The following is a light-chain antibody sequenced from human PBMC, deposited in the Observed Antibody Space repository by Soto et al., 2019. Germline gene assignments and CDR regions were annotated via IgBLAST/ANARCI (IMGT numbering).Light chain of an antibody. V-gene: IGKV3-11*01. J-gene: IGKJ4*01. CDR2: DAS. Sequence: EIVLTQSPATLSLSPGERATLSCRARQSVSSYLAWYQQKPGQAPRLLIYDASNRATGIPARFSGSGSGTDLTLTISSLEPEDFAVYFCQQRSNWPPLTFGGGTKVDIK. CDR3: QQRSNWPPLT. CDR1: QSVSSY.